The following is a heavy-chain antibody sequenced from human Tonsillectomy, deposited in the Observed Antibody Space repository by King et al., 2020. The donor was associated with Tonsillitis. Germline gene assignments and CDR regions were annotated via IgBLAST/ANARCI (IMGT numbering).Heavy chain of an antibody. CDR3: AKARFQAHRVNYYYGMDV. D-gene: IGHD2-21*01. CDR2: ISWNSGSI. CDR1: GFTFDDYA. V-gene: IGHV3-9*01. J-gene: IGHJ6*02. Sequence: VQLVESGGGLVQPGRSLRLSCAASGFTFDDYAMHWVRQAPGKGLEWVSGISWNSGSIGYADSVKGRFTISRDNAKNSLYLQMNSLRAEDTALYYCAKARFQAHRVNYYYGMDVWGQGTTVTVSS.